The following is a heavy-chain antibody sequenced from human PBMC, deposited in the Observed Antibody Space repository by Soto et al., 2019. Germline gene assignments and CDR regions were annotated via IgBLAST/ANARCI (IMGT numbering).Heavy chain of an antibody. V-gene: IGHV6-1*01. D-gene: IGHD3-10*01. CDR2: TYYRSKWYN. J-gene: IGHJ6*02. Sequence: SQTLSLTCAISGDSVSSNSAAWTWDRQSPSRGFEWLGRTYYRSKWYNDYAVSVKSRITINPDTSKNQFSLQLNSVTPEDTAVYYCARDLLWFGEPYYGMDVWGQGTTVTVSS. CDR3: ARDLLWFGEPYYGMDV. CDR1: GDSVSSNSAA.